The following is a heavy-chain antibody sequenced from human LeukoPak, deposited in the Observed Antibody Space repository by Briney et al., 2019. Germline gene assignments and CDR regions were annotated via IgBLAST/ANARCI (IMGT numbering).Heavy chain of an antibody. CDR2: IYYSGDT. CDR1: GGSINSRGYY. J-gene: IGHJ4*01. Sequence: PSETLSLTCTVSGGSINSRGYYWSWIRQYPGKGLEWIGYIYYSGDTYYHPSLKSRLSISVDTSKNQFSLRLNSITAADTGVYFCARVNDVQMGRVTSYFDSWGHGTLVTVSS. D-gene: IGHD1-1*01. CDR3: ARVNDVQMGRVTSYFDS. V-gene: IGHV4-31*03.